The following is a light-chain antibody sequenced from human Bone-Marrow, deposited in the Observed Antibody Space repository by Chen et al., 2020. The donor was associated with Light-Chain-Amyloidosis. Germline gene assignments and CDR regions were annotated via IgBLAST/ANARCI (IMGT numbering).Light chain of an antibody. Sequence: SYVLTQPSSVSVAPGQTATIACGGNNNGSTSVHWYKQTPGQAPLLVVYEDSDRHSGIPERLSGSNSGNTATLSISRVEAGDEAGYYCQVWDGSSDSPVFGGGTKLTVL. CDR3: QVWDGSSDSPV. J-gene: IGLJ3*02. V-gene: IGLV3-21*02. CDR2: EDS. CDR1: NNGSTS.